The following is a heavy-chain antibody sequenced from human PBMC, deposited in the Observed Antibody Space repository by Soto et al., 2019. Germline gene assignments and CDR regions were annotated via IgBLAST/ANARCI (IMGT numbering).Heavy chain of an antibody. Sequence: QVQLQESGPGLVKPSETLALTCTVSGASLSSYYWSWVRQPPGKGLEWIGYIYYSGGTHYNPSLKSRVTISADTSTSQFSLKLNSVTAADTAVYYCARATAFWRIDYWGQGTLVTVSS. V-gene: IGHV4-59*08. D-gene: IGHD3-3*01. CDR1: GASLSSYY. CDR2: IYYSGGT. CDR3: ARATAFWRIDY. J-gene: IGHJ4*02.